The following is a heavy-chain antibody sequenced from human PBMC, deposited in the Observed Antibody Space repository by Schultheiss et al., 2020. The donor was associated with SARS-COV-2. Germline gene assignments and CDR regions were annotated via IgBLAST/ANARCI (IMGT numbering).Heavy chain of an antibody. CDR1: GGSFSGYY. CDR3: ARFRQQPFYYMDV. CDR2: IYYSGST. J-gene: IGHJ6*03. Sequence: SETLSLTCAVYGGSFSGYYWSWIRQPPGKGLEWIGYIYYSGSTNYNPSLKSRVTISVDTSKNQFSLKLSSVTAADTAVYYCARFRQQPFYYMDVWAKGTTVTVSS. D-gene: IGHD6-13*01. V-gene: IGHV4-34*11.